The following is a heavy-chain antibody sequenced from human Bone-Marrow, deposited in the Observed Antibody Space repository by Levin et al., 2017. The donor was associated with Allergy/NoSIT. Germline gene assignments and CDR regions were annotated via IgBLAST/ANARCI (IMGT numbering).Heavy chain of an antibody. CDR1: GYTFTDYY. Sequence: PGESLKISCKASGYTFTDYYMNWVRQAPGQGLEWMGWINPNSGGTNYAQKFQGRVTMTRDTSISTAYMELTRLRSDDTAVYYCARDPDYYDRACDSWGEGTMVTVSS. J-gene: IGHJ3*02. D-gene: IGHD3-22*01. CDR2: INPNSGGT. V-gene: IGHV1-2*02. CDR3: ARDPDYYDRACDS.